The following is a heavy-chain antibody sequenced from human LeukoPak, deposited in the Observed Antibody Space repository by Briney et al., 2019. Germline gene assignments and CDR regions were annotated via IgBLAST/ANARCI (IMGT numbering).Heavy chain of an antibody. J-gene: IGHJ6*02. CDR2: ISGSGGST. CDR3: AKGSPVPTLASDCYGMVV. V-gene: IGHV3-23*01. CDR1: GFTFSSYA. Sequence: EGSLRLSCAASGFTFSSYAMSWVRQAPGKGLEWVSAISGSGGSTYYADSVKGRFTISRDNSKDTLFLQLNSLRAEDTAVYYCAKGSPVPTLASDCYGMVVWGQGTTVTVSS. D-gene: IGHD3-10*01.